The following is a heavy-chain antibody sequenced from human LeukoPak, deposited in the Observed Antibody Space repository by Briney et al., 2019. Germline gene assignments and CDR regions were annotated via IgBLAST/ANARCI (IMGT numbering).Heavy chain of an antibody. Sequence: QASETLSLTCTVSGGSLSTYYWNWIRQPPGKGLEWIAYIGDSVSPNYSPSSRSRVTISIDTSKNQFSLKLNSVTAADTAVYYCASHGGRCTFDYWGQGTMVTVSS. D-gene: IGHD2-8*01. CDR1: GGSLSTYY. CDR2: IGDSVSP. J-gene: IGHJ4*02. CDR3: ASHGGRCTFDY. V-gene: IGHV4-59*08.